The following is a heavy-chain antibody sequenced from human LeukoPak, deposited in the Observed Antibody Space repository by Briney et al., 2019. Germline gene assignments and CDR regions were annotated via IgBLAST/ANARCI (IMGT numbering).Heavy chain of an antibody. J-gene: IGHJ4*02. V-gene: IGHV3-23*01. Sequence: GGSLRLSCTASGLTVTISGMNWVRQAPGKGLEWVSSIRGGGDITHYADSVKGRFTISRDNSNSTLYLQMNSLRAEDTAVYYCAKGGDSSWLDYWGQGTLVTVSS. D-gene: IGHD6-13*01. CDR3: AKGGDSSWLDY. CDR1: GLTVTISG. CDR2: IRGGGDIT.